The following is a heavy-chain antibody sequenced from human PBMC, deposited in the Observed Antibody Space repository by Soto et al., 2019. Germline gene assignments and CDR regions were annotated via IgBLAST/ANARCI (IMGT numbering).Heavy chain of an antibody. CDR2: INPSGGNT. CDR1: GYTFTRDY. CDR3: ASRLFGLGSLDC. Sequence: ASVKVSGKAAGYTFTRDYMHWVRQAPGQGLEWMGIINPSGGNTSYAQKFQGRITMTRDTSTSTVYMELSSLRSEDTAVYYCASRLFGLGSLDCWGPGTLVTVSS. V-gene: IGHV1-46*01. D-gene: IGHD3-3*01. J-gene: IGHJ4*02.